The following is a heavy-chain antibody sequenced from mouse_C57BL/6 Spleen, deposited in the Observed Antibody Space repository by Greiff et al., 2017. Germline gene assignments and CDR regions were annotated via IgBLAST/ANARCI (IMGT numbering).Heavy chain of an antibody. Sequence: VQLQQSGPELVKPGASVKISCKASGYTFTDYYMNWVKQSHGKSLEWIGDINPNNGGTSYNQKFKGKATLTVDKSSSTAYMELRSLTSEDSAVYYCARWNDGYSLDYWGQGTTLTVSS. CDR2: INPNNGGT. V-gene: IGHV1-26*01. CDR1: GYTFTDYY. D-gene: IGHD2-3*01. J-gene: IGHJ2*01. CDR3: ARWNDGYSLDY.